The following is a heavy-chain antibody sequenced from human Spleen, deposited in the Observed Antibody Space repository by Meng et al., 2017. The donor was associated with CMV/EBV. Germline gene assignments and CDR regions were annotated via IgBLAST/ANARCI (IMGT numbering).Heavy chain of an antibody. CDR2: IYSGGSST. Sequence: GESLKISCAASGFTFSSYAMSWVRQAPGKGLEWVSVIYSGGSSTYYADSVKGRFTISRDNSKNTLYLHINSLRAEDTAVYYCARGPYGPVPAAMEIDYWGQGTLVTVSS. J-gene: IGHJ4*02. D-gene: IGHD2-2*01. V-gene: IGHV3-23*03. CDR3: ARGPYGPVPAAMEIDY. CDR1: GFTFSSYA.